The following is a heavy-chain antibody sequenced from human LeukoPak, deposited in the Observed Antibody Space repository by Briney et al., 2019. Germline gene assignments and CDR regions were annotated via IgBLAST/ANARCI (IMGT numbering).Heavy chain of an antibody. CDR3: ARDPSFTAGYFDY. D-gene: IGHD3-16*01. CDR2: IYYSGST. CDR1: GGSITSYY. J-gene: IGHJ4*02. V-gene: IGHV4-59*01. Sequence: SETLSLTCTVSGGSITSYYWRWIRQPPGKGLEWVGYIYYSGSTNYNPSLKSRVTISVDTSKNQFSLKLSSVTAADTAVYYCARDPSFTAGYFDYWGQGTLVTVSS.